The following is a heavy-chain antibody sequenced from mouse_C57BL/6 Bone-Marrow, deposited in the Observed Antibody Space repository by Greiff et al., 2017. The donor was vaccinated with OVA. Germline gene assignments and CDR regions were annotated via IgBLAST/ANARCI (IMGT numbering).Heavy chain of an antibody. CDR1: GYTFTSYW. CDR2: IYPGSGST. CDR3: ARRYYGSSGCYFDD. D-gene: IGHD1-1*01. Sequence: VQLQQPGAELVKPGASVKMSCKASGYTFTSYWITWVKQRPGQGLEWIGDIYPGSGSTNYNEKFKSKATLTVDTSSSTAYMQLSSLTSEASAVYDGARRYYGSSGCYFDDWGKGTTVTVSS. V-gene: IGHV1-55*01. J-gene: IGHJ1*03.